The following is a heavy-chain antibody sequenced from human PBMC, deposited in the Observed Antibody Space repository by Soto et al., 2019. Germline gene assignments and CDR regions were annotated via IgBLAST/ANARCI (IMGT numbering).Heavy chain of an antibody. J-gene: IGHJ4*02. CDR3: AKDPKVEDYFDY. V-gene: IGHV1-3*01. Sequence: GASVKVSCKASGHTFTSYAMHWVRQAPGQRLEWMGWINAGNGNTKYSQKFQGRVAITRDTSASTAYMELSSLRSEDTAVYYCAKDPKVEDYFDYWGQGTLVTVSS. D-gene: IGHD1-1*01. CDR1: GHTFTSYA. CDR2: INAGNGNT.